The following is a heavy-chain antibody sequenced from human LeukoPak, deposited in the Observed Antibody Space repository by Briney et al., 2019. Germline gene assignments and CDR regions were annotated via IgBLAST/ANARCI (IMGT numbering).Heavy chain of an antibody. D-gene: IGHD2-8*02. CDR3: AKDRGIVLKGGAWGMDV. CDR2: IKQDGSGK. V-gene: IGHV3-7*03. CDR1: GFPFSSYW. Sequence: GGSLRLSCVASGFPFSSYWMSWVRQAPGKGLEWVANIKQDGSGKYYVDSVKGRFTISRDNAKNSLYLQMNSLRPEDTALYYCAKDRGIVLKGGAWGMDVWGQGTPVTASS. J-gene: IGHJ6*02.